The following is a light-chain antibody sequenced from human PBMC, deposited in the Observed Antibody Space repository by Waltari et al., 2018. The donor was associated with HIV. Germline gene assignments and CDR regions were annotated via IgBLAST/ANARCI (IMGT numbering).Light chain of an antibody. CDR2: WAS. J-gene: IGKJ2*03. CDR3: QQYYSTPYS. V-gene: IGKV4-1*01. Sequence: DIVMTQSPDSLAVSLGERATINCKSSQSVLYSSNNKNYLAWYQQKPGQPPKLLIYWASTRESVVPDRFSGSGSGTDFTLTISSLQAEDVSVYYCQQYYSTPYSFVQWTKLEIK. CDR1: QSVLYSSNNKNY.